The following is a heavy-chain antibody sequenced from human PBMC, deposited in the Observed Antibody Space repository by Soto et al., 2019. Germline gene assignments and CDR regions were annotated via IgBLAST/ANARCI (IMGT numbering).Heavy chain of an antibody. CDR2: IIPILGIA. CDR3: ASGQWLVGY. D-gene: IGHD6-19*01. J-gene: IGHJ4*02. Sequence: QVQLVQSGAEVKKPGSSVKVSCKASGGTFSSYTISWVRQAPGQGLEWMGRIIPILGIANYAQKFQGRVTXXADKSTSTAYMELSSLRSEDTAVYYCASGQWLVGYWGQGTLVTVSS. CDR1: GGTFSSYT. V-gene: IGHV1-69*02.